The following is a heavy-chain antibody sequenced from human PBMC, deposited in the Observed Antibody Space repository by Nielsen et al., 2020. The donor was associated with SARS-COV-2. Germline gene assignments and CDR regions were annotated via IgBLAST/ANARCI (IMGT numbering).Heavy chain of an antibody. CDR1: GFTFGDYA. CDR3: TRVYYYGSGSLDY. J-gene: IGHJ4*02. V-gene: IGHV3-49*04. CDR2: IRTKAHGGTT. D-gene: IGHD3-10*01. Sequence: GESLKISCTASGFTFGDYAVMWVRQAPGKGLEWVSFIRTKAHGGTTEYAASVKGRFTISRDDSKSIAYLQMNSLKTEDTAVYYCTRVYYYGSGSLDYWGQGTLVTVSS.